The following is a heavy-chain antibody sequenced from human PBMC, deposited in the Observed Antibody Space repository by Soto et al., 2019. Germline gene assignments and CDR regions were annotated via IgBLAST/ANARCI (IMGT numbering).Heavy chain of an antibody. CDR2: ISSSSSYI. Sequence: PGGSLRLSCAASGFTFSSYSMNWVRQAPGKGLEWVSSISSSSSYIYYADSVKGRFTISRDNAKNSLYLQTNSLRAEDTAVYYCAREGYYDSSGLYYYYYGMDVWGQGTTVTVSS. CDR3: AREGYYDSSGLYYYYYGMDV. J-gene: IGHJ6*02. V-gene: IGHV3-21*01. CDR1: GFTFSSYS. D-gene: IGHD3-22*01.